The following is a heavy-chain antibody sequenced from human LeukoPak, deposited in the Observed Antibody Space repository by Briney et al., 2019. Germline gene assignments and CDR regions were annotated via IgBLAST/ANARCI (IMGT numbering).Heavy chain of an antibody. CDR1: GGSFSGYY. V-gene: IGHV4-34*01. Sequence: SETLSLTCAVYGGSFSGYYWSWIRQPPGKGLEWIGEINHSGSTNYNPSLKSRVTISVDTSKNQFSLKLSSVTAADTAVYYCARGANSTSLVGGTYRDHFDYWGQGTLVTVSS. J-gene: IGHJ4*02. CDR3: ARGANSTSLVGGTYRDHFDY. D-gene: IGHD1-7*01. CDR2: INHSGST.